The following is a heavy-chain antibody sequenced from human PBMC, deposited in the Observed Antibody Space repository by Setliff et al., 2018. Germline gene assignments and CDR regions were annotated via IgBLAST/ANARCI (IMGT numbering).Heavy chain of an antibody. CDR2: FSGTTTNT. Sequence: GGSLRLSCVVSDFTFSRSAMNWVRQIPGKGLEWVSTFSGTTTNTYYADSVKGRFTISRDNSKNTLYLQMNSLRADDTAVYFCATNWGLDYWGQGALVTV. CDR3: ATNWGLDY. CDR1: DFTFSRSA. J-gene: IGHJ4*02. D-gene: IGHD2-21*02. V-gene: IGHV3-23*01.